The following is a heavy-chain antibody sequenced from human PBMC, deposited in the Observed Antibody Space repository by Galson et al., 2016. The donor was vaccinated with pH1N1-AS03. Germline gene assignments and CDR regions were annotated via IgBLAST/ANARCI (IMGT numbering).Heavy chain of an antibody. J-gene: IGHJ4*02. CDR1: GFHLNDYA. D-gene: IGHD2/OR15-2a*01. V-gene: IGHV3-30*09. CDR2: VSNDGNNK. CDR3: ARDALLSLPGGIDY. Sequence: SLRLSCAVSGFHLNDYAMHWVRQAPGMGLEWMAAVSNDGNNKWYADPVKGRFAISRDNSKNTLYLQVNSVRAEDTAVYYCARDALLSLPGGIDYWGQGTLVTVST.